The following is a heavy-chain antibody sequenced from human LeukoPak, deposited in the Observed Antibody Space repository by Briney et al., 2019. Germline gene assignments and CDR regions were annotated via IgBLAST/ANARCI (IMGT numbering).Heavy chain of an antibody. CDR3: ARDPTTVTTKYYFDY. D-gene: IGHD4-17*01. CDR1: GFTFSSYG. CDR2: IWYDGSNK. V-gene: IGHV3-33*08. J-gene: IGHJ4*02. Sequence: HSGRSLRLSCAASGFTFSSYGMHWVRQAPGKGLEWVAVIWYDGSNKYYADSVKGRFTISRDNSKNTLYLQMNSLRAEDTAVYYCARDPTTVTTKYYFDYWGQGTLVTVSS.